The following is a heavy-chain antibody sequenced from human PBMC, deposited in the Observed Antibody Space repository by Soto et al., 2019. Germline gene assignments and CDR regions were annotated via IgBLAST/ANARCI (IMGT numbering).Heavy chain of an antibody. D-gene: IGHD3-22*01. Sequence: GGSLRLSCPASGFNFSTYSMNWVRQAPGKGLEWVSYIGSSSTTIYYADSVKGRFTISRDNAKNSLYLQMNSLRDEETAVYYCXRDQYYYDSSGYSPFDYWGQGTLVTVSS. V-gene: IGHV3-48*02. CDR3: XRDQYYYDSSGYSPFDY. J-gene: IGHJ4*02. CDR1: GFNFSTYS. CDR2: IGSSSTTI.